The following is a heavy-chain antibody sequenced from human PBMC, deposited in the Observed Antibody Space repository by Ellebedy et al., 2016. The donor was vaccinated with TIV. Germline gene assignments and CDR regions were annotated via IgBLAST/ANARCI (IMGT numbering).Heavy chain of an antibody. CDR2: INHSGST. D-gene: IGHD6-13*01. V-gene: IGHV4-34*01. CDR1: GGSFSGYY. CDR3: ARVARIAAAGHYYYYYGMDV. Sequence: MPSETLSLTCAVYGGSFSGYYWSWIRQPPGKGLEWIGEINHSGSTNYNPSLKSRVTISVDTSKNQFSLKLSSVTAADTAVYYCARVARIAAAGHYYYYYGMDVWGQGTTVTVSS. J-gene: IGHJ6*02.